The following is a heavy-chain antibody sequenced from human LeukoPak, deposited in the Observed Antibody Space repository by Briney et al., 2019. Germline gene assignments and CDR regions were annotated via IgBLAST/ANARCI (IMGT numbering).Heavy chain of an antibody. J-gene: IGHJ3*02. CDR2: ISSSSSYI. CDR1: GFTFSSYS. Sequence: GGSLRLSCAASGFTFSSYSMNWVRQAPGKWLEWVSSISSSSSYIYYAESVKGRFTISRDNAKNSLYLQMNSLRAEDTAVYYCAREGYCSSTSCSGAFDIWGQGTMVTVSS. V-gene: IGHV3-21*01. CDR3: AREGYCSSTSCSGAFDI. D-gene: IGHD2-2*01.